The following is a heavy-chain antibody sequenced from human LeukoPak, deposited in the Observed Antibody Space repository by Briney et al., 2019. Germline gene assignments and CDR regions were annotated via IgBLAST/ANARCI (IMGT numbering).Heavy chain of an antibody. D-gene: IGHD3-9*01. J-gene: IGHJ6*03. CDR3: AKNPHARYFDWLMGAYYYYYMDV. V-gene: IGHV3-30*18. Sequence: GRSLRLSCAASGFTFSSYAMHWVRQAPGKGLEWVAVISYDGSNKYYADSVKGRFTISRDNSKNTLYLQMNSLRAEDTAVYYCAKNPHARYFDWLMGAYYYYYMDVWGKGTTVTVSS. CDR1: GFTFSSYA. CDR2: ISYDGSNK.